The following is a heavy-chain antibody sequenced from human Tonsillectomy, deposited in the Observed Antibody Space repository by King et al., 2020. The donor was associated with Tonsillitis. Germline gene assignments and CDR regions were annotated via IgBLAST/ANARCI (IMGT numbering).Heavy chain of an antibody. Sequence: VQLQESGPGLVKPSQTLSLTCTVSGGSISSGDYYWSWIRQPPGKGLEWIGYIYYSGSTYYNPSLKSRVTISVDTSKNQFSLKLSSVTAADTAVYYCAVGYCSSTSCYATGYWYFDLWGRGTLVTVSS. V-gene: IGHV4-30-4*01. J-gene: IGHJ2*01. CDR2: IYYSGST. D-gene: IGHD2-2*01. CDR3: AVGYCSSTSCYATGYWYFDL. CDR1: GGSISSGDYY.